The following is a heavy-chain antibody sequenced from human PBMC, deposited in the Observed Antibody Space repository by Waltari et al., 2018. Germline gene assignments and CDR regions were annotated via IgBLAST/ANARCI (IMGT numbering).Heavy chain of an antibody. CDR3: ARGSHDYGDYVVFDY. J-gene: IGHJ4*02. Sequence: EVQLVESGGGLVKPGGSLRLSCAASGFTFSSYSMNWVRQAPGKGLEWVSSISSSSYRYYADSVKGRFTISRDNAKNSLYLQMNSLRAEDTAVYYCARGSHDYGDYVVFDYWGQGTLVTVSS. V-gene: IGHV3-21*01. D-gene: IGHD4-17*01. CDR2: ISSSSYR. CDR1: GFTFSSYS.